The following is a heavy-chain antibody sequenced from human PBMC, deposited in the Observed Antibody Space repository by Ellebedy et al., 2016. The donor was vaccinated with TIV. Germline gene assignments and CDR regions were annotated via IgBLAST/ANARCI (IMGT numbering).Heavy chain of an antibody. CDR2: LSGDVDTT. CDR1: GSSYVF. D-gene: IGHD2-21*02. CDR3: AREPPHCEPKTDVDS. J-gene: IGHJ4*02. V-gene: IGHV3-23*01. Sequence: GGSLRLSCAVPGSSYVFMDWIRHAPVKGLEWVSSLSGDVDTTFYADSVKGRFTIPRDNSKSTVYLQMNRLRGEETDMYYWAREPPHCEPKTDVDSWGQGTLVTVSS.